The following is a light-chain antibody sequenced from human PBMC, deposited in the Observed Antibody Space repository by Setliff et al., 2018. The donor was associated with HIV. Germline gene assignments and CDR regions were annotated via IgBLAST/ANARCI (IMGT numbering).Light chain of an antibody. J-gene: IGLJ1*01. CDR2: QAT. V-gene: IGLV2-14*01. CDR1: SSDVGGYNY. CDR3: CSNTGSNTFV. Sequence: QSVLTQPASVSGSPGQSITISCTGTSSDVGGYNYVSWYQQHPARAPKLIIYQATRRPSGVSNRFSGSKSGNVASLTISGLQAEDEADYYCCSNTGSNTFVVGTGTKV.